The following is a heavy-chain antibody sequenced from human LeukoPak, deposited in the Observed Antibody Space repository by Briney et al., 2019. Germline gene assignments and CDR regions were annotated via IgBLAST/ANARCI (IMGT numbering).Heavy chain of an antibody. CDR2: ISAYNGNT. CDR1: GYTFTSYG. CDR3: ARDGRDYPDAFDI. J-gene: IGHJ3*02. D-gene: IGHD2-21*02. V-gene: IGHV1-18*01. Sequence: ASVKVSCKASGYTFTSYGISWVRQAPGQGLEWMGWISAYNGNTNYAQKLQGRVTMTTDTSTSTAYVELRSLRSDDTAVYYCARDGRDYPDAFDIWGQGTMVTVSS.